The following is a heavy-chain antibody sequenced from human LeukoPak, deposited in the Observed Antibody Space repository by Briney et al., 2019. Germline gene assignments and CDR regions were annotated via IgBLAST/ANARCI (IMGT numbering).Heavy chain of an antibody. CDR1: GFIFSNFG. Sequence: AGGSLRLSCAASGFIFSNFGMHWVRQAPGRGLEWVAGIWHDGSDKYYADSVKGRFNISRDNSKNTLYLQVNSLRVEDTAVYYCARDLGMGIWNGLDVWGQGTTVTVSS. CDR3: ARDLGMGIWNGLDV. D-gene: IGHD2-15*01. J-gene: IGHJ6*02. CDR2: IWHDGSDK. V-gene: IGHV3-33*01.